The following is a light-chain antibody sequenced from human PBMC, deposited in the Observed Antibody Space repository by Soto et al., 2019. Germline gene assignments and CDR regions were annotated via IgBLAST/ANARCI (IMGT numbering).Light chain of an antibody. CDR1: QTVSGSY. J-gene: IGKJ2*01. V-gene: IGKV3-20*01. CDR3: QQYNYWPPYT. Sequence: IVLTQSPATLSLSPGERVTLSCRASQTVSGSYLAWYQHKPGQAPRLLIYGEFSRATGIPDRFSGSGSGTDFTLTISRLEPEDFAVYYCQQYNYWPPYTFGQGTKVDIK. CDR2: GEF.